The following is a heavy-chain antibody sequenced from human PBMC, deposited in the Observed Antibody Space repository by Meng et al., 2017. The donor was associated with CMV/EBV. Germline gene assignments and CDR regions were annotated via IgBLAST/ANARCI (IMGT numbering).Heavy chain of an antibody. V-gene: IGHV3-21*01. J-gene: IGHJ4*02. Sequence: GKSLKISCAASGFTFSSYSMNWVRQAPGKGLEWVSSISSSSSYIYYADSVKGRFTISRDSAKNSLYLQMNSLRAEDTAVYYCARAAGSLLRYYFDYWGQGTLVTVS. CDR1: GFTFSSYS. CDR2: ISSSSSYI. CDR3: ARAAGSLLRYYFDY. D-gene: IGHD3-10*01.